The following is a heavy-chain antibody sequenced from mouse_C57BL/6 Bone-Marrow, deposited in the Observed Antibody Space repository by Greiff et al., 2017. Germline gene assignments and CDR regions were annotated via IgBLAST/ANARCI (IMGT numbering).Heavy chain of an antibody. D-gene: IGHD2-4*01. J-gene: IGHJ4*01. CDR3: ARYDYDGDAMDY. CDR2: ISNLAYSI. CDR1: GFTFSDYG. V-gene: IGHV5-15*01. Sequence: EVKLVESGGGLVQPGGSLKLSCAASGFTFSDYGMAWVRQAPGKGPEWVAFISNLAYSIYYADTVTGRFTISRENAKNTLYLEMSSLRSEDTAMYYCARYDYDGDAMDYWGQGTSVTVSS.